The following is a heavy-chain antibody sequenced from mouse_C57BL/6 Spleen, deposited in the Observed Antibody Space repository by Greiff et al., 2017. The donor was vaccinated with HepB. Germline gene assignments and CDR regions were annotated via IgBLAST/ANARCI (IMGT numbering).Heavy chain of an antibody. D-gene: IGHD4-1*01. V-gene: IGHV6-3*01. CDR3: TNWDVRTWFAY. CDR2: IRLKSDNYAT. J-gene: IGHJ3*01. Sequence: EVKVEESGGGLVQPGGSMKLSCVASGFTFSNYWMNWVRQSPEKGLEWVAQIRLKSDNYATHYAESVKGRFTISREDSKNSVYLQMNNLRAEDTGNYYCTNWDVRTWFAYWGQGTLVTVSA. CDR1: GFTFSNYW.